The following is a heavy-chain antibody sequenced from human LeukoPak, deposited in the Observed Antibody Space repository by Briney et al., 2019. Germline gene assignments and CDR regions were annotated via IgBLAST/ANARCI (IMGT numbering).Heavy chain of an antibody. J-gene: IGHJ4*02. CDR1: GGSISSSSYY. CDR3: ASGYDNSGYYYVADY. CDR2: IYYSGST. V-gene: IGHV4-39*01. Sequence: SETLSLICTVSGGSISSSSYYWGWIRQPPGKRLEWSGNIYYSGSTYYNPSLKSRVTISVDTSKNQFSLKLSSVTAADTAVYYCASGYDNSGYYYVADYWGQGTLVTVSS. D-gene: IGHD3-22*01.